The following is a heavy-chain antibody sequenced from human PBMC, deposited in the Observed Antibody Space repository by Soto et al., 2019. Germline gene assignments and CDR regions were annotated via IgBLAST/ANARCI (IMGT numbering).Heavy chain of an antibody. CDR3: TTSTHDSSGYYSDDAFDI. CDR2: IKSKTDGGTT. CDR1: GFTFRKAW. V-gene: IGHV3-15*07. J-gene: IGHJ3*02. Sequence: GSLRLSCAASGFTFRKAWMNWVRQAPGKGLEWVGRIKSKTDGGTTDYAAPVKGRFTISRDDSKNTLYLQMNSLKTEDTAVYYCTTSTHDSSGYYSDDAFDIWGQGTMVTVSS. D-gene: IGHD3-22*01.